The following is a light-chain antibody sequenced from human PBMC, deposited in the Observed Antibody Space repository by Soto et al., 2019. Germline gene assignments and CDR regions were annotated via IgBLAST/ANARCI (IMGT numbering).Light chain of an antibody. J-gene: IGKJ4*01. CDR3: QQRSNWPPVT. CDR2: DAS. V-gene: IGKV3-11*01. Sequence: EVVLTQSPATLSLSPGERATLSCRASQSVSRHLAWYQQKPGQAPRPLILDASDRATGIPARFSGSGSGTNFTLTISSLEPEDFAVYYCQQRSNWPPVTFGGGTKVEIK. CDR1: QSVSRH.